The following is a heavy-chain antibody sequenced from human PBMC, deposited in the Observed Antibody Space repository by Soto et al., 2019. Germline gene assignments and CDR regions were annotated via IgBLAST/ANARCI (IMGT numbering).Heavy chain of an antibody. D-gene: IGHD2-15*01. CDR3: AKTPGWYLLQYFDS. CDR2: ISYDGSDE. CDR1: GFSFSDYG. Sequence: QVQLVESGGGVVHPGGSLRLSCAASGFSFSDYGMHWVRQAPGKGLEWVAVISYDGSDESYAESVKGRFTISRDNSKNTLYLQMSSLRAEDTAVYYCAKTPGWYLLQYFDSWGQGALLTVSS. V-gene: IGHV3-30*18. J-gene: IGHJ4*02.